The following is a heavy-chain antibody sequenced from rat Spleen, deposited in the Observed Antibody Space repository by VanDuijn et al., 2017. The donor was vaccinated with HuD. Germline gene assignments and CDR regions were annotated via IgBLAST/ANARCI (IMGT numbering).Heavy chain of an antibody. CDR2: ISYDGSST. CDR3: ARRRELGGYFDF. D-gene: IGHD5-1*01. CDR1: GFTFSDYN. J-gene: IGHJ1*01. V-gene: IGHV5-7*01. Sequence: EVQLVESGGGLVQPGRSLKLSCAASGFTFSDYNMAWVRQAPKKGLEWVATISYDGSSTYYRDSVKGRFTISRDNAKSTLYLQMDSLRSEDTATYYCARRRELGGYFDFWGPGTMVTVSS.